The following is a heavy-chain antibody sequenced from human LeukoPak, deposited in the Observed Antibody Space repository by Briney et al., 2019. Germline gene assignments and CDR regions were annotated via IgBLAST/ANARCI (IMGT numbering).Heavy chain of an antibody. Sequence: SETLSLTCTVSGXSISSSSYYWGWIRQPPGKGLEWIGSIYYSGSTYYNPSLKSRVTISVDTSKSQFSLKLSSVTAADTAVYYCARRYFYDSGGYYYYFDYWGQGTLVTVSS. CDR3: ARRYFYDSGGYYYYFDY. J-gene: IGHJ4*02. V-gene: IGHV4-39*01. CDR2: IYYSGST. D-gene: IGHD3-22*01. CDR1: GXSISSSSYY.